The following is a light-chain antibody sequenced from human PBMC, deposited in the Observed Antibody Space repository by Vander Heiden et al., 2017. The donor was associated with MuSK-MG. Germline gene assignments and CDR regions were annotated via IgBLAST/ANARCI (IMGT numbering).Light chain of an antibody. CDR1: RSGVYDTNNKNC. CDR3: HQCDSSPYT. Sequence: IMMTQSSDGLASSLRERTAINCKSSRSGVYDTNNKNCLAWYQQKPGQPPKLLIYWASTRESGVPDRFSGSESGTDFTLTISSLQAEDVAVYFCHQCDSSPYTFGQGTKLEIK. V-gene: IGKV4-1*01. J-gene: IGKJ2*01. CDR2: WAS.